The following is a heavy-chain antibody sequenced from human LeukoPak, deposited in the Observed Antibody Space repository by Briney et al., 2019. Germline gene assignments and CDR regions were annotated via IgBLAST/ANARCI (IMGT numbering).Heavy chain of an antibody. CDR2: INDSGST. V-gene: IGHV4-34*01. J-gene: IGHJ4*02. CDR1: GGSFSGYY. D-gene: IGHD6-6*01. CDR3: ARKLGTGSSAGVIDY. Sequence: SETLSLTCAVYGGSFSGYYWGGFRHPPGKGLEWLGEINDSGSTNYNPSLTSRVTISVDTSNNQFSLKVKSVTAADTAVYYCARKLGTGSSAGVIDYWGQRTLVTVSS.